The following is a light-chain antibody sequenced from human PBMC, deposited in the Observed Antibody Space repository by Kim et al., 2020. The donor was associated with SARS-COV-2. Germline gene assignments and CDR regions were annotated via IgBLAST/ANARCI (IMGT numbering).Light chain of an antibody. Sequence: QSVLTQAPSASGTPAQRVTISCSGSSSNIGSNYVCWYQHLPGTATKLLIYSNNQRPSGVPDRFSGSKSGTSASLAISGVRSEDEAGYYCATWDDSLTGPVFGGGTQLTVL. CDR1: SSNIGSNY. J-gene: IGLJ3*02. V-gene: IGLV1-47*02. CDR3: ATWDDSLTGPV. CDR2: SNN.